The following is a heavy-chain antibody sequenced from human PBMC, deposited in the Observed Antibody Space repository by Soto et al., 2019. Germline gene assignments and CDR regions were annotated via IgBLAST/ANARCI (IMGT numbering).Heavy chain of an antibody. V-gene: IGHV3-66*01. Sequence: PGGSLRLSCAASGFTVSSNYMSWVRQAPGKGLEWVSVIYSGGSTYYADSVKGRFTISRDNSKNTLYLQMNSLRAEDTAVYYCARGFIPANVDTAMVDYFDYWGQGTLVTVSS. CDR3: ARGFIPANVDTAMVDYFDY. CDR1: GFTVSSNY. D-gene: IGHD5-18*01. J-gene: IGHJ4*02. CDR2: IYSGGST.